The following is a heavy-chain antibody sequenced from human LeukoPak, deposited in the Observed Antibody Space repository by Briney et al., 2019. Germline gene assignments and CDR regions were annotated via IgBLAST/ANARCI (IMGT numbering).Heavy chain of an antibody. CDR3: ARGHDYVWGSYRYTPHLDY. CDR1: GGSSSGYY. D-gene: IGHD3-16*02. V-gene: IGHV4-34*01. Sequence: SETLSLTCAVYGGSSSGYYWSWIRQPPGKGLEWIGEINHSGSTNYNPSLKSRVTISVDTPKNQFSLKLSSVTAADTAVYYCARGHDYVWGSYRYTPHLDYWGQGTLVTVSS. J-gene: IGHJ4*02. CDR2: INHSGST.